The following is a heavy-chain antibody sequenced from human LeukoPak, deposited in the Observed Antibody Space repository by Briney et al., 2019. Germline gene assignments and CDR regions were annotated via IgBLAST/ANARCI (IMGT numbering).Heavy chain of an antibody. V-gene: IGHV3-23*01. CDR1: GFTFSSNG. D-gene: IGHD2-15*01. CDR2: ISGSGGTT. J-gene: IGHJ4*02. Sequence: GGSLRLSCVVSGFTFSSNGMSSVRQAPGKGLDLVSAISGSGGTTAYADSVKGRFTISRDNSKNTLYLQMNSLRAEDTAVYYCARAPPCSGGSCYSGYFDCWGQGTLVTVSS. CDR3: ARAPPCSGGSCYSGYFDC.